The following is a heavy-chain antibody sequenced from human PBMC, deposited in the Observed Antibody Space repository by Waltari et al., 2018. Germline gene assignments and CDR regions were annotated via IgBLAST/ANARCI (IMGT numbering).Heavy chain of an antibody. CDR3: TRADGMTDLDY. J-gene: IGHJ4*02. CDR1: GFHFGDYA. V-gene: IGHV3-49*04. Sequence: EVQLAESGGGLVQPGRSLRLSCTASGFHFGDYAMTWVRQVPGKGLEWVGFIRRKTDCGAPEYAASVKGRFTISRDDSKSVAYLQMNSLRTEDTALYYCTRADGMTDLDYWGQGALVTVSS. CDR2: IRRKTDCGAP.